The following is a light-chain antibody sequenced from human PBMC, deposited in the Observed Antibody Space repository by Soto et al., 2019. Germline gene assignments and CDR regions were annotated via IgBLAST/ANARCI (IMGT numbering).Light chain of an antibody. CDR1: QDISGS. Sequence: AIQLTQSPSSLSASVGDRVTITCRASQDISGSLAWYQQKPGKPPKLLIFDVSSFQSGVPPRFSGSGSGTGLSLTIISLQHEDFATYYCQQCNSYPITFGQGTQLEIK. CDR3: QQCNSYPIT. V-gene: IGKV1-13*02. CDR2: DVS. J-gene: IGKJ5*01.